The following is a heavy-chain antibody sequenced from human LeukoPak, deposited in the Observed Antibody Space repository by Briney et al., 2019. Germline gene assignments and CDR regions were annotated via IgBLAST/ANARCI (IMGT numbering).Heavy chain of an antibody. CDR3: SREESRSSGWDY. J-gene: IGHJ4*02. CDR2: INPNSGGT. Sequence: ASVKVSCKASGYTFTRYYMHWVRQAPGQGRGWMGWINPNSGGTNYAQKFQGRVTMTRDTSISTAYMELSRLRSDDTAVYYCSREESRSSGWDYWGQGTLVTVSS. V-gene: IGHV1-2*02. D-gene: IGHD6-6*01. CDR1: GYTFTRYY.